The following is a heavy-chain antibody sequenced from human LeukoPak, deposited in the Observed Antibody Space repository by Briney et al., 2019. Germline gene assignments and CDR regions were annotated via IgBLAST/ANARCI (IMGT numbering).Heavy chain of an antibody. CDR2: IYFSGGT. CDR3: AGTSASGATYFDY. CDR1: GGSLSSYY. V-gene: IGHV4-4*07. J-gene: IGHJ4*02. D-gene: IGHD1-26*01. Sequence: SETLSLTCTVSGGSLSSYYWSWIRQPAGKGLEWIGRIYFSGGTHYIPSLESRVTMSVDTSKNQFSLKLSSVTAADTAVYYCAGTSASGATYFDYWGQGTLVTVSS.